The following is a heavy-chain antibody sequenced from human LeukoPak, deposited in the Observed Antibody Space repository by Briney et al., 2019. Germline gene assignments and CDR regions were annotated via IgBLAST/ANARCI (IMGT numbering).Heavy chain of an antibody. CDR3: AKDRDGGATTTAKGFDY. J-gene: IGHJ4*02. Sequence: GGSLRLSCAASGFTFSSYAMNWVRQAPGKGLEWVSVISASGGTAYYADSVKGRFTISRGNSKNTLYVQMNSLRVEDTAVYYCAKDRDGGATTTAKGFDYWGQGTLVTVSS. CDR2: ISASGGTA. V-gene: IGHV3-23*01. D-gene: IGHD1-26*01. CDR1: GFTFSSYA.